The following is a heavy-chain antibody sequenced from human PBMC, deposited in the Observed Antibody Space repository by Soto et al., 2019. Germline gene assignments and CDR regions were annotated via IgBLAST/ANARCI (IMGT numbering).Heavy chain of an antibody. D-gene: IGHD6-13*01. J-gene: IGHJ4*02. V-gene: IGHV3-23*01. CDR1: GFTFSNYA. CDR2: ISGSGGST. CDR3: AKDQGSSWYEIDY. Sequence: EVQLLESGGGLVQPGGSLRLSCAASGFTFSNYAVTWVRQAPGKGLDWVSTISGSGGSTYYADSVKGRFTISRDNSKNPRYLQMKSLRDEDTAVYYCAKDQGSSWYEIDYWGQGTLVTVSS.